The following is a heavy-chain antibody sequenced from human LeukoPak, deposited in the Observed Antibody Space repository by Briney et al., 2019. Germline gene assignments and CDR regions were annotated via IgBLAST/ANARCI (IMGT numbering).Heavy chain of an antibody. CDR2: IYTSGST. Sequence: SETLSLTCTVSGGSISSGSCYWSWIRQPAGKGLEWIGRIYTSGSTNYNPSLKSRVTISVDTSKNQFSLKLSSVTAADTAVYYCARASTTVTTSVGYYYYYMDVWGKGTTVTISS. J-gene: IGHJ6*03. D-gene: IGHD4-17*01. CDR1: GGSISSGSCY. CDR3: ARASTTVTTSVGYYYYYMDV. V-gene: IGHV4-61*02.